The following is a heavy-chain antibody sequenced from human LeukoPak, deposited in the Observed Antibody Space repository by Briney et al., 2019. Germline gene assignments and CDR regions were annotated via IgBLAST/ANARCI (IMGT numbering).Heavy chain of an antibody. CDR1: GFTFSSCG. Sequence: GGSLRLSCAASGFTFSSCGMSWVRQAPGKGLEWLSVINHSGSGIYYADSVKGRFTTSRDNSKNTLFLEMNSLRVEDTATYYCTKALPPYTSGTFDHSGQGSLVTVSS. V-gene: IGHV3-23*01. CDR2: INHSGSGI. D-gene: IGHD6-19*01. CDR3: TKALPPYTSGTFDH. J-gene: IGHJ4*02.